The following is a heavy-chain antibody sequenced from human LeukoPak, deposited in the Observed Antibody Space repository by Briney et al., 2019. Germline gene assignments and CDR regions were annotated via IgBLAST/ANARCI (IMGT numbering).Heavy chain of an antibody. CDR2: ISGSGGST. Sequence: PGGTLRLSCAASGFTFSSYGMSWVRQAPGKGLEWVSAISGSGGSTYYADSVKGRFTISRDNSKNTLYLQMNSLRAEDTAVYYCAKGWIQLWPLDDYWGQGTLVTVSS. CDR3: AKGWIQLWPLDDY. D-gene: IGHD5-18*01. CDR1: GFTFSSYG. V-gene: IGHV3-23*01. J-gene: IGHJ4*02.